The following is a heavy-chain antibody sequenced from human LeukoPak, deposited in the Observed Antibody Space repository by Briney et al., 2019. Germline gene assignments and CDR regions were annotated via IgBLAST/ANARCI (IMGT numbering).Heavy chain of an antibody. J-gene: IGHJ6*02. CDR2: ITGGSSYI. Sequence: GGSLRLSCAASGFTFSSYTMNWVRQAPGKGLEWVSSITGGSSYIYYADSLKGRFTISRDNAKNSLYLQMNSLRAEDTAVNYCARVGFTLVRGATNDYNYSGLDVWGQGTAVTVSS. CDR3: ARVGFTLVRGATNDYNYSGLDV. D-gene: IGHD3-10*01. CDR1: GFTFSSYT. V-gene: IGHV3-21*01.